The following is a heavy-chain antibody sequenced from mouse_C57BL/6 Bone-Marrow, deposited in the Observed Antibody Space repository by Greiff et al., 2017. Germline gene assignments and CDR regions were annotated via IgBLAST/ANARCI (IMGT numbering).Heavy chain of an antibody. J-gene: IGHJ2*01. Sequence: QVQLKESGAELVKPGASVKISCKASGYAFSSYWMNWVKQRPGKGLEWIGQIYPGDGDTNYNGKFKGKATLTADKSSSTAYMQLSSLTSEDSAVYFWASFYYYGFDYWGQGTTLTVSS. CDR1: GYAFSSYW. CDR2: IYPGDGDT. V-gene: IGHV1-80*01. D-gene: IGHD1-1*01. CDR3: ASFYYYGFDY.